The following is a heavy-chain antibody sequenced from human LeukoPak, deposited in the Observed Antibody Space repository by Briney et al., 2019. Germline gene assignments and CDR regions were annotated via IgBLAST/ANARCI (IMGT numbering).Heavy chain of an antibody. CDR2: IWYDGSNK. CDR3: AGDYKSPGVVITYYFDY. J-gene: IGHJ4*02. CDR1: GFTFSSYA. D-gene: IGHD3-22*01. Sequence: GGSLRLSCAASGFTFSSYAMHWVRQAPGKGLEWVAVIWYDGSNKYYEDSVKGRFTISRDNSKNTLYLQMNSLRAEDTAVYYCAGDYKSPGVVITYYFDYWGQGTLVTVSS. V-gene: IGHV3-33*01.